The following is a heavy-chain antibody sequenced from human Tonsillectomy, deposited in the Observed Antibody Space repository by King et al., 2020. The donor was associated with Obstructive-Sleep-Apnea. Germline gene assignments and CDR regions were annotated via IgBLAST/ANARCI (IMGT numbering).Heavy chain of an antibody. V-gene: IGHV4-39*07. CDR2: IYYSGST. CDR3: ARARKRYDFWSGYVSFQRFDP. Sequence: QLQESGPGLVKPSETLSLTCTVSGGSISSSSYYWGWIRQPPGKGLEWIGSIYYSGSTYYNPSLKSRVTISVDTSKNQFSLKLSSVTAADTAVYYCARARKRYDFWSGYVSFQRFDPWGQGTLVTVSS. CDR1: GGSISSSSYY. D-gene: IGHD3-3*01. J-gene: IGHJ5*02.